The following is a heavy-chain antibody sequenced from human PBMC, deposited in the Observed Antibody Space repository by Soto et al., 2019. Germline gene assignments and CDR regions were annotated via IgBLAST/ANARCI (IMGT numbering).Heavy chain of an antibody. CDR3: TIYYDILTGYRYYYYYGMDV. D-gene: IGHD3-9*01. J-gene: IGHJ6*02. Sequence: GGSLRLSCTASGFTFGDYAMSWFRQAPGKGLEWVGFIRSKAYGGTTEYAASVKGRFAISRDDSKSIAYLQMNSLKTEDTAVYYCTIYYDILTGYRYYYYYGMDVWGQGTTVTVSS. CDR2: IRSKAYGGTT. CDR1: GFTFGDYA. V-gene: IGHV3-49*03.